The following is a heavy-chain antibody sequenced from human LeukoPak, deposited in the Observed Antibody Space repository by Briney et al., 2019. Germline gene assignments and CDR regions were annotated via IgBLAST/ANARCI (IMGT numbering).Heavy chain of an antibody. D-gene: IGHD3-10*01. V-gene: IGHV4-39*07. J-gene: IGHJ4*02. CDR2: IYYSGST. CDR1: GGSTSSSSYY. CDR3: ARDENQSKYRGGFDY. Sequence: SETLSLTCTVSGGSTSSSSYYWGWIRQPPGKGLEWIGSIYYSGSTYYNPSLKSRVTISVDTSKNQFSLKLSSVTAADTAVYYCARDENQSKYRGGFDYWGQGTLVTVSS.